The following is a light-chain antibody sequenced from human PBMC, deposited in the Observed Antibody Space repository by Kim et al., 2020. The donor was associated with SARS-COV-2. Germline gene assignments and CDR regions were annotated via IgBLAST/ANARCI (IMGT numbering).Light chain of an antibody. CDR3: QVWDSGVV. Sequence: VAEALGQTATITCGGNNIARRTVHWYQQKPGQAPVLVIYRDRSRPSGIPERFTGSNSGNTATLTISRAQAGDEADYYCQVWDSGVVFGGGTQLTVL. CDR1: NIARRT. V-gene: IGLV3-9*01. CDR2: RDR. J-gene: IGLJ3*02.